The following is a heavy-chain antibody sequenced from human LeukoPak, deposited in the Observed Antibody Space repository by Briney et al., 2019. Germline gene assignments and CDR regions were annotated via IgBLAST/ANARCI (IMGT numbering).Heavy chain of an antibody. CDR3: ARDRYPYPGIAAAGTCMGV. D-gene: IGHD6-13*01. V-gene: IGHV3-30*04. CDR1: GFTFSSYA. Sequence: PGGSLRLSCAASGFTFSSYAMHWVRQAPGKGLEWVAVISYDGSNKYYADSVKGRFTISRDNSKNTLYLQMNSLRAEDTAVYYCARDRYPYPGIAAAGTCMGVWGKGTTVTVSS. CDR2: ISYDGSNK. J-gene: IGHJ6*04.